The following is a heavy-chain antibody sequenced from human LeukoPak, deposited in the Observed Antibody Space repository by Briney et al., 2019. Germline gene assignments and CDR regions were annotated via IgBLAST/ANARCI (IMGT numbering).Heavy chain of an antibody. D-gene: IGHD4/OR15-4a*01. Sequence: PGGSLRLSCAASGFTFSSYAMSWVRQAPGKGLEWVSAISGSGGSTYYADSVKGRFTISRDNSKNTLYLQMNSLRAEDTAVYYCAKDDKRLVPPPDAFDIWGQGTTVTVSS. CDR3: AKDDKRLVPPPDAFDI. J-gene: IGHJ3*02. V-gene: IGHV3-23*01. CDR1: GFTFSSYA. CDR2: ISGSGGST.